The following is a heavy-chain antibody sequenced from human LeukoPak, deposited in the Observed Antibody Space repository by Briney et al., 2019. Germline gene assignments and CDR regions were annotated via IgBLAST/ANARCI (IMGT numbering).Heavy chain of an antibody. CDR3: VRDGVRDGLYFDY. CDR1: GFTFSSYG. CDR2: INQDGRES. J-gene: IGHJ4*02. D-gene: IGHD5-24*01. V-gene: IGHV3-7*03. Sequence: GGSLRLSCAASGFTFSSYGMHWVRQAPGKGLEWVANINQDGRESQYVDSVKGRFTISRDNAKNSLYLQMNSLRVEDTAVYYCVRDGVRDGLYFDYWGQGTLVTVSS.